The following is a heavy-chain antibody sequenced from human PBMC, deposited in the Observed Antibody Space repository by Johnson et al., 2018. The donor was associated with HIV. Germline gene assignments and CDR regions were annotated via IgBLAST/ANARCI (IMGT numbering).Heavy chain of an antibody. CDR3: TRRNWNSGSGFDI. V-gene: IGHV3-9*01. CDR1: GLTLHDFA. CDR2: IRWNSGTI. D-gene: IGHD1-7*01. J-gene: IGHJ3*02. Sequence: VQLAESGGGLVQPGRSLRLSCEASGLTLHDFAMHRVRQVPGRGLERVAGIRWNSGTIAHAASVKGRFTISSDNGKQSLYLQMNSLRDGDTAVYYCTRRNWNSGSGFDIWGQGTMVIVSS.